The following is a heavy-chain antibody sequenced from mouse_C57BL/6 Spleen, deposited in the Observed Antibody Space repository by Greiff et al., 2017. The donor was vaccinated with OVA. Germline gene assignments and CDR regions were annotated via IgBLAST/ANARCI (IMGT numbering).Heavy chain of an antibody. J-gene: IGHJ4*01. CDR3: ARDSSGHYYAMDY. CDR1: GFTFSDYY. CDR2: ISNGGGST. Sequence: DVMLVESGGGLVQPGGSLKLSCAASGFTFSDYYMYWVRQTPEKRLEWVAYISNGGGSTYYPDTVKGRFTISRDNAKNTLYLQMNRLKSEDTAMYYCARDSSGHYYAMDYWGQGTSVTVSS. D-gene: IGHD3-2*02. V-gene: IGHV5-12*01.